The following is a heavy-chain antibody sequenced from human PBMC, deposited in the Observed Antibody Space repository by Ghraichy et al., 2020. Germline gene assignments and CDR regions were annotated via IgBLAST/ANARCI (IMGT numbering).Heavy chain of an antibody. V-gene: IGHV3-23*01. CDR3: ARRKLTMVRGVIGYYYYGMDV. CDR2: ISGSGGST. CDR1: GFTFSSYA. J-gene: IGHJ6*02. Sequence: GGSLRLSCAASGFTFSSYAMSWVRQAPGKGLEWVSAISGSGGSTYYADSVKGRFTISRDNSKNTLYLQMNSLRAEDTAVYYCARRKLTMVRGVIGYYYYGMDVWGQGTTVTVSS. D-gene: IGHD3-10*01.